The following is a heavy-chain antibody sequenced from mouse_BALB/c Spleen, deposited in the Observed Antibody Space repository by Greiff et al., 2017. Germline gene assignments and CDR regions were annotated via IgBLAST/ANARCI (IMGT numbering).Heavy chain of an antibody. CDR1: GFTFSSYG. Sequence: EVMLVESGGGLVQPGGSLKLSCAASGFTFSSYGMSWVRQTPDKRLELVATINSNGGSTYYPDSVKGRFTISRDNAKSTLYLQMSSLKSEDTAMYYCARTTGDYWGQGTTLTVSS. J-gene: IGHJ2*01. CDR3: ARTTGDY. CDR2: INSNGGST. D-gene: IGHD1-1*01. V-gene: IGHV5-6-3*01.